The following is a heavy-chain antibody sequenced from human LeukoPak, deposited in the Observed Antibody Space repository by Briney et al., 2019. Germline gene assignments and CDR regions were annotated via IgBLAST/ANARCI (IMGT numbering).Heavy chain of an antibody. J-gene: IGHJ4*02. CDR1: GGTFSSYA. Sequence: SVKVSCKASGGTFSSYAISWVRQAPGQGLEWMGGIIPIFGTANYAQKFQGRVTITADESTSTAYMELSSLRSEDTAVYYCATSPGIAVAGFQYYFDYWGQGTLVTVSS. D-gene: IGHD6-19*01. V-gene: IGHV1-69*13. CDR3: ATSPGIAVAGFQYYFDY. CDR2: IIPIFGTA.